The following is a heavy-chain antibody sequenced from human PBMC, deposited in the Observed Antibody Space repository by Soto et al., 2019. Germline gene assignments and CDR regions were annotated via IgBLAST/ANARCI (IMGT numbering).Heavy chain of an antibody. J-gene: IGHJ4*02. CDR3: ARLQAAVPHY. CDR1: GDSISGSPYF. Sequence: QVQLQESGPGLVMPSETLSLTCTVSGDSISGSPYFWGWIRQPPGKRLEWIGSIFYDGYTLYTPSLQSRVTISVDTSKNQFSLKLTSVADADTAIYFCARLQAAVPHYWGQGILVTVSS. V-gene: IGHV4-39*01. CDR2: IFYDGYT. D-gene: IGHD6-13*01.